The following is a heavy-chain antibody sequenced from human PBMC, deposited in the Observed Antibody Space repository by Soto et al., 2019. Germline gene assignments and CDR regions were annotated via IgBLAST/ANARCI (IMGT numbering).Heavy chain of an antibody. CDR1: GYTFTSYY. Sequence: ASVKVSCKATGYTFTSYYMHWVRQAPGQGLEWMGIINLSGGSTSYAQKFQGRVTMTRDTSTSIFYMELSSLRSDDTAVYYCARKGYCSSTSCYGGYYSYYGMDVWGQGTTVTVSS. D-gene: IGHD2-2*01. CDR3: ARKGYCSSTSCYGGYYSYYGMDV. J-gene: IGHJ6*02. V-gene: IGHV1-46*01. CDR2: INLSGGST.